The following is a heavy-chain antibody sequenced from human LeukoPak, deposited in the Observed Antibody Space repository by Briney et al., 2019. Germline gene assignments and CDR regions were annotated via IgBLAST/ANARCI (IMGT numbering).Heavy chain of an antibody. CDR1: GGSFSGNY. CDR2: INHSGTT. Sequence: PSETLSLTCAVYGGSFSGNYWSWIRQPPGKGLEWIGDINHSGTTNYSPSLKSRVTISVDTSENQFSLKLSSVTAADTAVFYCARRTGTYYYDSSGYSPWRYYFDYWGQGTLVTVSS. V-gene: IGHV4-34*01. CDR3: ARRTGTYYYDSSGYSPWRYYFDY. J-gene: IGHJ4*02. D-gene: IGHD3-22*01.